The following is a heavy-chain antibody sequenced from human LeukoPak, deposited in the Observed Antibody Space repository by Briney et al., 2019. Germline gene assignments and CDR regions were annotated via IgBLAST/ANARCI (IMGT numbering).Heavy chain of an antibody. CDR2: ISAGGCDT. Sequence: PGGSLRLSCEASGFTFSNSAMTWVRQAPGKGLEWVSAISAGGCDTIYTDSVKDRFTISRDNSKNTLYLQMNSLRAEDTAVYYCAKGGNSAPLDYWGQGTLVTVSS. CDR3: AKGGNSAPLDY. D-gene: IGHD1-7*01. CDR1: GFTFSNSA. J-gene: IGHJ4*02. V-gene: IGHV3-23*01.